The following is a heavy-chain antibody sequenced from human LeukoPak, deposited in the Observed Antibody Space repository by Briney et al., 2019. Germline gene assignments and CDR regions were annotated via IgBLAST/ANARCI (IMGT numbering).Heavy chain of an antibody. CDR3: ARDVGPTPFFDY. D-gene: IGHD4-11*01. Sequence: PGGSLRLSCVASEFTFNMYAMAWVRQAPGRGLGWVSTISGSSENTHFPDSVKGRFTISRDNFKNTLFLQMNSLRVEDTAVYYCARDVGPTPFFDYWGPGTLVVVSS. V-gene: IGHV3-23*01. J-gene: IGHJ4*02. CDR2: ISGSSENT. CDR1: EFTFNMYA.